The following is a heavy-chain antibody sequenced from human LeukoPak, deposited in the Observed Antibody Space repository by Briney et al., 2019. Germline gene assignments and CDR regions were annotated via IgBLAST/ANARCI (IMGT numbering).Heavy chain of an antibody. CDR1: GITFTTYG. CDR2: IRGSGGST. V-gene: IGHV3-23*01. D-gene: IGHD3-22*01. J-gene: IGHJ6*03. Sequence: GGSLRLSCAASGITFTTYGMSWVRQAPGKGLVWVSAIRGSGGSTYYADSVKGRFTISRDNSKNTLYLQMNSLRAEDTAVYYCAKDIRSSGYSGYSDYYYYMDVWGKGTTVTVSS. CDR3: AKDIRSSGYSGYSDYYYYMDV.